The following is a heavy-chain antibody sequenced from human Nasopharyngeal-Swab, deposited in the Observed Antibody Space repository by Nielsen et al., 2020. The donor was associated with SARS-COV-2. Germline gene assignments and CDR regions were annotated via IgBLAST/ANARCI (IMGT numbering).Heavy chain of an antibody. Sequence: ESLKISCAASGFTFSSYSMNLVRQAPGKGLEWVSSISSNSSYIYYADSVKGRFTISRDNAKNSLYLKMNSLRAEDTAVYYCARVGIYGDYDLYFDYWGQGTLVTVSS. V-gene: IGHV3-21*01. CDR3: ARVGIYGDYDLYFDY. J-gene: IGHJ4*02. CDR1: GFTFSSYS. CDR2: ISSNSSYI. D-gene: IGHD4-17*01.